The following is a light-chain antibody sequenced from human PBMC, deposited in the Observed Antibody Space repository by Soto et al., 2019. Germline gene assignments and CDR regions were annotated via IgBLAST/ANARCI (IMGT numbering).Light chain of an antibody. CDR3: TSYAGSNIYYV. CDR1: SSDVGAYNY. CDR2: EVT. V-gene: IGLV2-8*01. J-gene: IGLJ1*01. Sequence: QSALTQPPSASGSPGQSVAISCTGTSSDVGAYNYVSWYQQHPGKAPKLIIYEVTKRPSGVPDRFSGSKSGNTASLTVSGLQAEDEADYYFTSYAGSNIYYVFGTGTKVTVL.